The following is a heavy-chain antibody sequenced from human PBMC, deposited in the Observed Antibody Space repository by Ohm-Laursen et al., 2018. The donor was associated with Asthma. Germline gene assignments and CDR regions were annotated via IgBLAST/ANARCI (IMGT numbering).Heavy chain of an antibody. J-gene: IGHJ4*02. V-gene: IGHV1-46*01. D-gene: IGHD1-26*01. CDR2: INPSGGST. CDR1: GYTFTSYY. Sequence: ASVKVSCKTSGYTFTSYYMHWARQAPGQGLEWMGIINPSGGSTSYAQKFQGRVTMTRDTSTSTVYMELSSLRSEDTAVYYCARDRAAGGSADYFDYWGQGTLVTVSS. CDR3: ARDRAAGGSADYFDY.